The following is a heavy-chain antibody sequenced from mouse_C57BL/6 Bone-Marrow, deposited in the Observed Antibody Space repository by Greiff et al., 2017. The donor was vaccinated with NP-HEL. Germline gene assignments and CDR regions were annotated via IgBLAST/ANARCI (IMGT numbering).Heavy chain of an antibody. V-gene: IGHV1-81*01. CDR2: IYPRSGNT. Sequence: VQLQESGAELARPGASVKLSCKASGYTFTSYGISWVKQRTGQGLEWIGEIYPRSGNTYYNEKFKGKATLTADKSSSTAYMELRSLTSEDSAVYFCARWYYGSSYGGYFDVWGTGTTVTVSS. J-gene: IGHJ1*03. CDR1: GYTFTSYG. D-gene: IGHD1-1*01. CDR3: ARWYYGSSYGGYFDV.